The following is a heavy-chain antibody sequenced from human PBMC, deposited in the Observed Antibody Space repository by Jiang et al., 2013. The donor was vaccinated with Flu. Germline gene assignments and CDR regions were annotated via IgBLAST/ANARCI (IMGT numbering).Heavy chain of an antibody. CDR2: IYPGDSDT. D-gene: IGHD4-17*01. V-gene: IGHV5-51*03. Sequence: GAEVKKPGESLKISCKGSGYSFTSYWIGWVRQMPGKGLELMGIIYPGDSDTRYSPSFQGQVTISADKSISTAYLQWSSLKASDTAMYYCARLASDYGDPGAFDIWGQGTMVTVSS. CDR1: GYSFTSYW. CDR3: ARLASDYGDPGAFDI. J-gene: IGHJ3*02.